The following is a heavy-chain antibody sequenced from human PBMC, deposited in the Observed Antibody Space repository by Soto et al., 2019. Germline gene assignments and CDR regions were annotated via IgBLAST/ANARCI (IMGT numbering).Heavy chain of an antibody. D-gene: IGHD2-2*01. CDR2: INPSGST. CDR3: ARGRSGMGYCSSTSCYNYYYYGMDV. V-gene: IGHV4-34*01. J-gene: IGHJ6*02. CDR1: GGSFSGYY. Sequence: QVQLQQWGAGLLKPSETLSLTCAVYGGSFSGYYWSWIRQPPGKVLEWIGEINPSGSTNYNPSLTSRVTISVDTSKNQFSLKLSSVTAADTAVYYCARGRSGMGYCSSTSCYNYYYYGMDVWGQGTTVTVSS.